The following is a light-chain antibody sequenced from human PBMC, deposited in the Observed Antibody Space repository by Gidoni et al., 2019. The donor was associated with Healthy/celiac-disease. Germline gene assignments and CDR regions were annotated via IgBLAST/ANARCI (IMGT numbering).Light chain of an antibody. Sequence: QSALTQPRSVSGSPGQSVTVSCTGPSSDVDGYNYVLWYQQHPVKAPKLMIYDVRKRPYGVPDRFSGSKSGNTASLTISGLQTEDEADYYCCSYAGSYSYVFGTGTEVTVL. CDR1: SSDVDGYNY. J-gene: IGLJ1*01. CDR3: CSYAGSYSYV. CDR2: DVR. V-gene: IGLV2-11*01.